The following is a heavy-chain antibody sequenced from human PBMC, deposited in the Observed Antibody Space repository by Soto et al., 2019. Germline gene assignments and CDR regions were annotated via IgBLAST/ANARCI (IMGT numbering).Heavy chain of an antibody. J-gene: IGHJ4*02. Sequence: GGSLRLSCAASGFTFSSYGMHWVRQAPGKGLEWVAVIWYDGSNKYYADSVKGRFTISRDNSKNTLYLQMNSLRAEDTAVYYCARLYGSSTSCYAPLDYWGQGTLVPVSS. CDR3: ARLYGSSTSCYAPLDY. D-gene: IGHD2-2*01. V-gene: IGHV3-33*01. CDR1: GFTFSSYG. CDR2: IWYDGSNK.